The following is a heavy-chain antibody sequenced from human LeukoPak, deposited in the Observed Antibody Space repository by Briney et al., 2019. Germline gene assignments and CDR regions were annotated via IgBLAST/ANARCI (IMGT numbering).Heavy chain of an antibody. CDR1: GYTLTELS. V-gene: IGHV1-24*01. J-gene: IGHJ4*02. CDR3: ATEPRYYYGSGTVSRHY. Sequence: ASVKVSCTVSGYTLTELSMHWVRQAPGKGLEWMGGFDPVDGETIYAQKFQGRVTMTEDTSTDTAYMELSSLRSEDTAVYYCATEPRYYYGSGTVSRHYWGQGTLVTVSS. D-gene: IGHD3-10*01. CDR2: FDPVDGET.